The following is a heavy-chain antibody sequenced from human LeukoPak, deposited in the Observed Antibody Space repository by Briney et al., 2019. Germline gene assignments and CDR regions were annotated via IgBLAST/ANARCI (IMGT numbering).Heavy chain of an antibody. CDR3: ATVVPCSSTSCPYYFDY. Sequence: ASVKVSCKVSGYTLTELSMHWVRQAPGKGLEWMGGFDPEDGETIYAQKFQGRVTMTEDTSTDTAYMELSSLRSEDTAVYYCATVVPCSSTSCPYYFDYWGQGTLVTVSS. V-gene: IGHV1-24*01. CDR2: FDPEDGET. D-gene: IGHD2-2*01. CDR1: GYTLTELS. J-gene: IGHJ4*02.